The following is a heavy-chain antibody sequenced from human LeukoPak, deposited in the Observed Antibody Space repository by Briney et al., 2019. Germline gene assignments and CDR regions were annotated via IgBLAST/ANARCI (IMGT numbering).Heavy chain of an antibody. V-gene: IGHV1-69*13. CDR3: ARGPARLLFRLNWFDP. D-gene: IGHD2-15*01. CDR2: IIPIFGTS. CDR1: GGTFSNYA. J-gene: IGHJ5*02. Sequence: GASVKVSCKASGGTFSNYAISWVRQAPGQGLEWMGGIIPIFGTSNYAQKFQGRVTITADESTSTAYMELSSLRSEDTAVYYCARGPARLLFRLNWFDPWGQGTLVTVSS.